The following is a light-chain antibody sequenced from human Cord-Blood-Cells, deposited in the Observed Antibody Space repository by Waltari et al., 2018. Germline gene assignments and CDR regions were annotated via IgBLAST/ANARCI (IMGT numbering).Light chain of an antibody. CDR2: DVS. CDR1: SSDVGGYNY. Sequence: QSALTQPRSVSGSPGQSVTISCTGTSSDVGGYNYVYWYQPHPGKAPKLIIYDVSRRPSGVPDRFSGSKSGNTASLTISGLQAEDEADYYCCSYAGSYTWVFGGGTKLTVL. CDR3: CSYAGSYTWV. J-gene: IGLJ3*02. V-gene: IGLV2-11*01.